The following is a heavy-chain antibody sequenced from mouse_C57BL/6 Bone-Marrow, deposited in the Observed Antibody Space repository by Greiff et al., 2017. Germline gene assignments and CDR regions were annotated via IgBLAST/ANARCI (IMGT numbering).Heavy chain of an antibody. CDR1: GYTFTDYE. D-gene: IGHD1-1*01. J-gene: IGHJ1*03. V-gene: IGHV1-15*01. CDR2: IDPETGGT. CDR3: TRYYYGSSSYWYFDV. Sequence: VQLQQSGAELVRPGASVTLSCKASGYTFTDYEMHWVKQTPVHGLEWIGAIDPETGGTAYNQKFKGKAILTADKSSSTAYMELRSLTSEDSAVYYCTRYYYGSSSYWYFDVWGTVTTVTVSS.